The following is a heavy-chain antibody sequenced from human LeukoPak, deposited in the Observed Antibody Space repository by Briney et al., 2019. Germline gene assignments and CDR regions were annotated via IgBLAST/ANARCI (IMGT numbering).Heavy chain of an antibody. CDR2: FDPEHGEP. V-gene: IGHV1-24*01. CDR1: GYTLIELS. D-gene: IGHD1-26*01. Sequence: ASVKVSCKVSGYTLIELSMHWVRQAPGKGLEWMGNFDPEHGEPIYAQRFQGRVTMAEDTSTDTAYMELSSLRSEDTAVYYCATHPGATLFDYWGQGTLVTVSS. CDR3: ATHPGATLFDY. J-gene: IGHJ4*02.